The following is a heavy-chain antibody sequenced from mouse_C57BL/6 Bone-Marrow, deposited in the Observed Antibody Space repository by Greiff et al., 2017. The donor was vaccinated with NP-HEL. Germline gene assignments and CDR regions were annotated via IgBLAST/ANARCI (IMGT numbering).Heavy chain of an antibody. D-gene: IGHD1-1*01. J-gene: IGHJ4*01. V-gene: IGHV3-6*01. CDR1: GYSITSGYY. Sequence: EVQLQESGPGLVKPSQSLSLTCSVTGYSITSGYYWNWIRQFPGNKLEWMGYISYDGSNNYKPSLKNRIPITRDTSKNQFFLKLNTVTTEDTAAYYCARDRPYYGSFYAMDYWGQGTSVTVSS. CDR2: ISYDGSN. CDR3: ARDRPYYGSFYAMDY.